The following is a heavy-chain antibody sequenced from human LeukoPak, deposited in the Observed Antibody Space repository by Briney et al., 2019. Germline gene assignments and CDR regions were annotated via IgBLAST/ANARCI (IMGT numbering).Heavy chain of an antibody. D-gene: IGHD1-7*01. V-gene: IGHV1-2*02. CDR1: GYTFTAYY. CDR2: ISPSNGAT. Sequence: ASVKVSCKASGYTFTAYYMHWVRQAPGQGLERMGWISPSNGATKYAQMFQGRVNLTTATYINTAYMELSRLTSDDTAVFYCVEENFRFYYWGQGTLVTVSS. CDR3: VEENFRFYY. J-gene: IGHJ4*02.